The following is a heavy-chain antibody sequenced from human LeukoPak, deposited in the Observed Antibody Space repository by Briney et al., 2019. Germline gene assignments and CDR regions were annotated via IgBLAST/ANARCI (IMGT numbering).Heavy chain of an antibody. CDR2: ISYDGSNK. J-gene: IGHJ6*03. Sequence: GGSLRLSCAASGFTFSSYAMSWVRQAPGKGLEWVAVISYDGSNKYFADSVKGRFTISRDNSKSTLYLQMNSLRAEDTAVYYCARVLLEEGGSYPYYYYYYMDVWGKGTTVTVSS. D-gene: IGHD1-26*01. V-gene: IGHV3-30-3*01. CDR3: ARVLLEEGGSYPYYYYYYMDV. CDR1: GFTFSSYA.